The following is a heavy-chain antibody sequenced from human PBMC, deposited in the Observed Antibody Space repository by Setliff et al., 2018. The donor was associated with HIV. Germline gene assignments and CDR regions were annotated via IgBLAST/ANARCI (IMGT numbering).Heavy chain of an antibody. J-gene: IGHJ6*02. Sequence: TLSLTCTVSGDSVSSRSYYWSWIRQPPGKGLEWIGYIYYSGSTYYNPSLKSRITMSIDTSKNQFSLKLSSVTAADTAVYYCARVDYDSSGYSYYYYGMDVWGQGTTVTVSS. V-gene: IGHV4-61*01. CDR1: GDSVSSRSYY. CDR3: ARVDYDSSGYSYYYYGMDV. D-gene: IGHD3-22*01. CDR2: IYYSGST.